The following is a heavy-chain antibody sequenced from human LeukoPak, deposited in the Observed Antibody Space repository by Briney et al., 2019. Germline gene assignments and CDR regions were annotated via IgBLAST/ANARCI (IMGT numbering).Heavy chain of an antibody. CDR1: GYTFTSYD. Sequence: ASVKVSCKASGYTFTSYDINRVRQATGQRLEGRGWMNPNSGNTGYAQKFQGRVTMTRNTSISTAYMELSSLRSEDTAVYYCARTGGSEREIWFDPWGQGTLVTVSS. J-gene: IGHJ5*02. CDR3: ARTGGSEREIWFDP. D-gene: IGHD2-15*01. V-gene: IGHV1-8*01. CDR2: MNPNSGNT.